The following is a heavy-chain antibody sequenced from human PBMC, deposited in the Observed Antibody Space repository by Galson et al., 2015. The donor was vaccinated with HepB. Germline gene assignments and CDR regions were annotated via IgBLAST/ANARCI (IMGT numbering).Heavy chain of an antibody. J-gene: IGHJ6*02. V-gene: IGHV3-53*01. CDR1: GFTVSNNY. D-gene: IGHD2-15*01. CDR3: ARNPGRPGDV. CDR2: IYAGGNA. Sequence: SLRLSCAASGFTVSNNYMGWVRQAPGKGLEWVSVIYAGGNAYYADSVKDRFTISRDNSKNTVYLQMNSLRAEDTAVYYCARNPGRPGDVWGQGTTITVSS.